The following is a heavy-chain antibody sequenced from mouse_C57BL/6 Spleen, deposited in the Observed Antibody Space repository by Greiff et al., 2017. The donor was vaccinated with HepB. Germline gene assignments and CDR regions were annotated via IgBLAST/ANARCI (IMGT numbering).Heavy chain of an antibody. J-gene: IGHJ1*03. V-gene: IGHV5-4*03. CDR2: ISDGGSYT. Sequence: EVKLMESGGGLVKPGGSLKLSCAASGFTFSSYAMSWVRQTPEKRLEWVATISDGGSYTYYPDNVKGRFTISRDNAKNNLYLQMSHLKSEDTAMYYCARAYDGYYVGYFDVWGTGTTVTVSS. D-gene: IGHD2-3*01. CDR3: ARAYDGYYVGYFDV. CDR1: GFTFSSYA.